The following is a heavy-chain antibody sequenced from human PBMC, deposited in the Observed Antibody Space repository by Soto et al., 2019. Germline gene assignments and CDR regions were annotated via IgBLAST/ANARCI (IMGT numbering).Heavy chain of an antibody. V-gene: IGHV1-69*12. CDR3: ASRITGSPNYSCGMDV. D-gene: IGHD1-20*01. CDR2: IIPIFGTA. Sequence: QVQLVQSGAEVKKPGSSVKVSCKASGGTFSSYAINWVRQAPGQGLEWMGGIIPIFGTADYAQKFQGRVTITAADSTSTAYMELSSLRSEDTAVYYCASRITGSPNYSCGMDVWGQGTTVTVSS. CDR1: GGTFSSYA. J-gene: IGHJ6*02.